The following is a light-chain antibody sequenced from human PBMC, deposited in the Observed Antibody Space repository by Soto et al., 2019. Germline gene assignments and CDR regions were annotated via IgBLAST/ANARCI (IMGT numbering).Light chain of an antibody. Sequence: QSVLTQPASVSGSPGQSITISCTGTSSDIGASNYVSWYQQHPGQAPKLMIADVNNRPSGISDRFSGSKSGNTASMTISGLQAEDEADYYCYSWNSNSDTHYVFGTGTKLTVL. CDR3: YSWNSNSDTHYV. CDR1: SSDIGASNY. J-gene: IGLJ1*01. V-gene: IGLV2-14*03. CDR2: DVN.